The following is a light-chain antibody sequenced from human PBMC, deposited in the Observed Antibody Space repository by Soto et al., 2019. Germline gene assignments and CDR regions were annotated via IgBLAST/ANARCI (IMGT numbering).Light chain of an antibody. CDR3: QQYGSSPWT. J-gene: IGKJ1*01. CDR2: GAS. V-gene: IGKV3-20*01. Sequence: EIVLTQSPGTLFLSPGERATLSCRASQSVSSSYLAWYQQKPGQAPRLLIYGASSRATGIPDRFSGSGSGTDFTLTISRLDPEDFAVYYCQQYGSSPWTFGQGTKVEIK. CDR1: QSVSSSY.